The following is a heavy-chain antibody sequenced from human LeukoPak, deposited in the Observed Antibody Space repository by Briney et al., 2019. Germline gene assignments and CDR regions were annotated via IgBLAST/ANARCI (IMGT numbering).Heavy chain of an antibody. CDR1: GFTFSTYW. CDR2: IKQDGSEK. J-gene: IGHJ4*02. D-gene: IGHD2-15*01. V-gene: IGHV3-7*01. CDR3: ASWGYCSGGSCYRPLDY. Sequence: GGSLRLSCAASGFTFSTYWMSWVRQAPGKGLEWVANIKQDGSEKYYVDSVKGRFTISRDNAKNSLYLQMNSLRAEDTAVYYCASWGYCSGGSCYRPLDYWGQGTLVTVSP.